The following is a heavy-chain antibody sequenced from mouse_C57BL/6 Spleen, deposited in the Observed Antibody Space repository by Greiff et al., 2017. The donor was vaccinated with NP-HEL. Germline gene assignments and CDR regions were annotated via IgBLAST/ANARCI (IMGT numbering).Heavy chain of an antibody. CDR3: ARIYDGYSAY. V-gene: IGHV1-69*01. Sequence: QVQLQQPGAELVMPGASVKLSCKASGYTFTSYWMHWVKQRPGQGLEWIGEIDPSDSYTNYNQKFKGKSTLTVDKSSSTAYMQLSSLTSEDSSVYYCARIYDGYSAYWGQGTLVTVSA. J-gene: IGHJ3*01. CDR2: IDPSDSYT. D-gene: IGHD2-3*01. CDR1: GYTFTSYW.